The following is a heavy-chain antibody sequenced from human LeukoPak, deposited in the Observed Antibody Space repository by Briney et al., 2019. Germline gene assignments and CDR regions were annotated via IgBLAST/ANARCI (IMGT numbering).Heavy chain of an antibody. D-gene: IGHD3-22*01. CDR2: MNPNSGNT. CDR3: ARGGSDYYDSSGYLDAFDI. Sequence: ASVNVSCKASGYTFTSYDINWVRQATGQGLERMGWMNPNSGNTGYAQKFQGRVTMTRNTSISTAYMELSSLRSEDTAVYYCARGGSDYYDSSGYLDAFDIWGQGTMVTVSS. J-gene: IGHJ3*02. CDR1: GYTFTSYD. V-gene: IGHV1-8*01.